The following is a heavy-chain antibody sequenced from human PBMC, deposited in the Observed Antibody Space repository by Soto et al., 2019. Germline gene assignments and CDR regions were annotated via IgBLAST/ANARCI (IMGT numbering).Heavy chain of an antibody. J-gene: IGHJ3*02. CDR1: GFTFSSYG. D-gene: IGHD6-19*01. Sequence: QVQLVESGGGVVQPGRSLRLSCAVSGFTFSSYGMHWVRQAPGKGLEWVAVISYDGSNKYYADSVKGRFTISRDNSKNTLQLQMNRLRAEDTAVYYCAKQVTPHSSGWPDAFDIWGQGTMVSVSS. V-gene: IGHV3-30*18. CDR3: AKQVTPHSSGWPDAFDI. CDR2: ISYDGSNK.